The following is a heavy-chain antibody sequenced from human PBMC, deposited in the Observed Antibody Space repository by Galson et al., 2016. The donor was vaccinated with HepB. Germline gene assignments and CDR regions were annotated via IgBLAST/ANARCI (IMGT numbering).Heavy chain of an antibody. CDR2: ISYDGRTK. V-gene: IGHV3-30*09. CDR3: ARDRCISGCSPLYNWFDP. Sequence: SLRLSCAASGFPFSNYAMHWVRQAPGKGLEWVSFISYDGRTKDYADSVRGRFAISRDDSKNTLWLQMNSLRTEDAAVYYCARDRCISGCSPLYNWFDPWGRGTLVTVSS. CDR1: GFPFSNYA. D-gene: IGHD6-19*01. J-gene: IGHJ5*02.